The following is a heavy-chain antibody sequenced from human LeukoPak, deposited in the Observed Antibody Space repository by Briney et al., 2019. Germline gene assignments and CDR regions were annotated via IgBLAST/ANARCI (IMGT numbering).Heavy chain of an antibody. Sequence: GSLRLSCAASGFTFSSYRMNWVRQPPGKGLEWIGNIYNRGSTYYNPSLKSRVTISVDTSKNQFSLNLSSVTAADTTVYYCARHREYCSNITCYPFDFDYWGQGTLVTVSS. CDR3: ARHREYCSNITCYPFDFDY. CDR1: GFTFSSYRMN. D-gene: IGHD2-2*01. CDR2: IYNRGST. V-gene: IGHV4-39*01. J-gene: IGHJ4*02.